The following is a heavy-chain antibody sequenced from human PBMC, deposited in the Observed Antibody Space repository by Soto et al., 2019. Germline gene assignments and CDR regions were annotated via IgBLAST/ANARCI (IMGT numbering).Heavy chain of an antibody. CDR2: ISSRSRSI. V-gene: IGHV3-21*01. CDR3: ARSPEGYDFWGGLYMLSGVYWFDP. Sequence: EVQLVESGGGLVKPGGSLRLSCAASGFTFSSYSMNWVRQAPGKGPEWVSSISSRSRSISYEDSGKGRFTISRDNAKNSLYLQMNSLRAEYTAVYYCARSPEGYDFWGGLYMLSGVYWFDPWGQGTLVTVSS. CDR1: GFTFSSYS. J-gene: IGHJ5*02. D-gene: IGHD3-3*01.